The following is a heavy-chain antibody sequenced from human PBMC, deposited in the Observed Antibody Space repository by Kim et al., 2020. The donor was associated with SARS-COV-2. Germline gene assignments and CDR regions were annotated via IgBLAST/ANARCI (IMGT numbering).Heavy chain of an antibody. Sequence: GGSLRLSCAASGFTFSNAWMSWVRQAPGKGLEWVGRIKSKTDGGTTDYAAPVKGRFTISRDDSKNTLYLQMNSLKTEDTAVYYCTTDQNRRAAAGTDYGMDVWGQGTTVTVSS. D-gene: IGHD6-13*01. CDR1: GFTFSNAW. CDR2: IKSKTDGGTT. J-gene: IGHJ6*02. V-gene: IGHV3-15*01. CDR3: TTDQNRRAAAGTDYGMDV.